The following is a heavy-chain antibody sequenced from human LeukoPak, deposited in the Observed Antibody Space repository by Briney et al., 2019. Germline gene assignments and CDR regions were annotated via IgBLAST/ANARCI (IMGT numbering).Heavy chain of an antibody. CDR2: IRYDGSNK. Sequence: GGSLRLSCAASGFTFSSYGMHWVRQAPGKGLEWVAFIRYDGSNKYYADSVKGRFTISRDNSKNTLYLQMNSLRAEDTAVYYCAKQRAYYYGSGSYYHYWGQGTLVTVSS. J-gene: IGHJ4*02. CDR1: GFTFSSYG. D-gene: IGHD3-10*01. CDR3: AKQRAYYYGSGSYYHY. V-gene: IGHV3-30*02.